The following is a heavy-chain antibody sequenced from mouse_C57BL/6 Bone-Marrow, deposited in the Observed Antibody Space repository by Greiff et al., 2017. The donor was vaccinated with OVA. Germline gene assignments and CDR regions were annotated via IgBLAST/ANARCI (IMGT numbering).Heavy chain of an antibody. CDR3: ARGSLYYFDY. Sequence: VQLQQPGAELVRPGSSVKLSCKASGYTFTSYWMHWVKQRPIQGLEWIGNIDPSDSATHYNQKFKDKATLTVDKSSSTAYMQLSSLTSEDSAVYYCARGSLYYFDYWGQGTTLTVSS. CDR2: IDPSDSAT. V-gene: IGHV1-52*01. CDR1: GYTFTSYW. J-gene: IGHJ2*01. D-gene: IGHD6-5*01.